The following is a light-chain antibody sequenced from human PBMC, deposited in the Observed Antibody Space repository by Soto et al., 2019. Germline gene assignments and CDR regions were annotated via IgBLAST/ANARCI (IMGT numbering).Light chain of an antibody. CDR3: TSYTSSSTYV. CDR2: DVS. V-gene: IGLV2-14*01. CDR1: SSDVGGYNY. J-gene: IGLJ1*01. Sequence: QAASVSGSPGQSITISCTGTSSDVGGYNYVSWYQQHPGKAPKLMIYDVSNRPSGVSNRFSGSKSGNTASLTISGLQAEDEADYYCTSYTSSSTYVFGTGTKVTVL.